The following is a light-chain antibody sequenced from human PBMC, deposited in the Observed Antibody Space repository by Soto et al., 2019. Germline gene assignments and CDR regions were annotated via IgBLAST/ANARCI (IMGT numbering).Light chain of an antibody. Sequence: EIVLTQSPDTLSLSPGERATLSCRASQSVSSSYLAWYQQKPGQAPRLLIHGASSRATGIPDRFSGSGSGTDFTLTISRLEPEDFAVYYCQQYGGSPPSTFGQGTKLEIK. CDR3: QQYGGSPPST. J-gene: IGKJ2*01. V-gene: IGKV3-20*01. CDR1: QSVSSSY. CDR2: GAS.